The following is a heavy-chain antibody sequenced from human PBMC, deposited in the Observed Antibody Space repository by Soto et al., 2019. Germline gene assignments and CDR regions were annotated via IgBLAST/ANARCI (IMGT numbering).Heavy chain of an antibody. Sequence: GGSLRLSCAASGFTFSIYAMTWVRQSPGKGLEWVSSMSRTGDDTYYADSVKGRFTISRDNSKNTLYLQMNSLRAEDTAIYYCAKDQSNSNPLYYFDFWGPGTLVTVSS. D-gene: IGHD3-22*01. V-gene: IGHV3-23*01. CDR3: AKDQSNSNPLYYFDF. J-gene: IGHJ4*02. CDR1: GFTFSIYA. CDR2: MSRTGDDT.